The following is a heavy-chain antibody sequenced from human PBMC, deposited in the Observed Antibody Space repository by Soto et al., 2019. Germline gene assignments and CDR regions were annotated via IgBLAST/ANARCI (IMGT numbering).Heavy chain of an antibody. V-gene: IGHV4-30-4*01. CDR1: GGSISSGDYY. CDR3: ARGEQWLVPFDP. J-gene: IGHJ5*02. D-gene: IGHD6-19*01. CDR2: IYYSGST. Sequence: SETLSLTCTVSGGSISSGDYYWRWIRQPPGKGPEWIGYIYYSGSTYYNPSLKSRVTISVDTSKNQFSLKLSSVTAADTAVYYCARGEQWLVPFDPWGQGTLVTVS.